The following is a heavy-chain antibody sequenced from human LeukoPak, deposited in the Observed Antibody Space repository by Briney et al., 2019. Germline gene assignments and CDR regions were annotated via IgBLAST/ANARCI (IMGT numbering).Heavy chain of an antibody. J-gene: IGHJ4*02. Sequence: PGGSLRLSCAASGFTFNSYIMNWVRQAPGKGLEWVSSISGFGGSTYYADSVKGRFTISRDNSKNTLYLQMNSLRAEDTAVYYCAKDQVGRIADDYWGQGALVTVSS. CDR1: GFTFNSYI. D-gene: IGHD6-13*01. CDR3: AKDQVGRIADDY. V-gene: IGHV3-23*01. CDR2: ISGFGGST.